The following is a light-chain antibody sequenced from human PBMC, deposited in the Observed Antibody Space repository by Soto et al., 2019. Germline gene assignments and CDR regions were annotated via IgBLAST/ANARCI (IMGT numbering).Light chain of an antibody. CDR2: AAS. Sequence: DIQMTQSPSSLSASVGDRVTITCRASQSISTYLNWYQQKPGKAPKLLIYAASILQSGVPSRFSGSGSGTDFTLTISSLQPEDFATYYCQQSYSYPPTFGQGTRLEIK. J-gene: IGKJ5*01. V-gene: IGKV1-39*01. CDR1: QSISTY. CDR3: QQSYSYPPT.